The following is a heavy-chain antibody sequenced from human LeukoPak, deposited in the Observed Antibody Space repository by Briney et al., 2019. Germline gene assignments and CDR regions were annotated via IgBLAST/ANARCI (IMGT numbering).Heavy chain of an antibody. CDR2: IYYSGST. CDR1: GGSISSGGYY. D-gene: IGHD7-27*01. CDR3: ARHRTSILGWYFDL. Sequence: SETLSLTCTVSGGSISSGGYYWSWIRQPPGKGLEWIGYIYYSGSTNYNPSLKSRVTISVDTSKNQFSLKLSSVTAADTAVYYCARHRTSILGWYFDLWGRGTLVTVSS. V-gene: IGHV4-61*08. J-gene: IGHJ2*01.